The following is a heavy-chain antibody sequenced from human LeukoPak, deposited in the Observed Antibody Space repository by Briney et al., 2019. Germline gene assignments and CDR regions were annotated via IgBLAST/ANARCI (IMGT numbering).Heavy chain of an antibody. V-gene: IGHV3-23*01. Sequence: GGSLRLSCAASGFTFSSYAMSWVRQAPGKGLEWVSAISGSGGSTYYADSVKGRFTISRDNSKNTLYLQMNSLRAEDTAVYYCANNLVGANRGIDYWGQGTLVTVSS. CDR1: GFTFSSYA. CDR3: ANNLVGANRGIDY. CDR2: ISGSGGST. J-gene: IGHJ4*02. D-gene: IGHD1-26*01.